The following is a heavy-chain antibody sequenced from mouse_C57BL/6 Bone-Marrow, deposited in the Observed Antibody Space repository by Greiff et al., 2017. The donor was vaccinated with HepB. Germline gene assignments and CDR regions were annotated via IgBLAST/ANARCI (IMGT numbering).Heavy chain of an antibody. CDR1: GYTFTGYW. D-gene: IGHD1-1*01. J-gene: IGHJ1*03. V-gene: IGHV1-9*01. Sequence: QVQLKQSGAELMKPGASVKLSCKATGYTFTGYWIEWVKQRPGHGLEWIGEILPGSGSTNYNEKFKGKATFTADTSSNTAYMQLSSLTTEDSAIYYCARSLFITTVVATWDWYFDVWGTGTTVTVSS. CDR2: ILPGSGST. CDR3: ARSLFITTVVATWDWYFDV.